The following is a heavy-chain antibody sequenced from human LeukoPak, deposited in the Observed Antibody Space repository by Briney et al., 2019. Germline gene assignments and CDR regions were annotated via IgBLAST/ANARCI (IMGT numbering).Heavy chain of an antibody. Sequence: ASVKVSCKASGYTFTGYYMHWVRQAPGQGLEWMGWINPNSGGTSYAQKFQGRVTMTRDTSISTAYMELSRLRSDDTAVYYCARDGGPTDFDYWGQGTLVTVSS. D-gene: IGHD3-16*01. CDR2: INPNSGGT. CDR3: ARDGGPTDFDY. CDR1: GYTFTGYY. V-gene: IGHV1-2*02. J-gene: IGHJ4*02.